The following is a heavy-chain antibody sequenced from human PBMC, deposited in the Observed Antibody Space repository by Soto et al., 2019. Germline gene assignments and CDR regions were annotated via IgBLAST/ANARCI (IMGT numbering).Heavy chain of an antibody. Sequence: ASVKVSCKASGYTFTSYDINWVRQAPGQGLEWMGIINPSGGSTSYAQKFQGRVTMTRDTSTSTVYMELSSLRSEDTAVYYCASHDCSGGSCANRYYFDYRGQGTLVTVSS. V-gene: IGHV1-46*03. CDR3: ASHDCSGGSCANRYYFDY. J-gene: IGHJ4*02. CDR1: GYTFTSYD. D-gene: IGHD2-15*01. CDR2: INPSGGST.